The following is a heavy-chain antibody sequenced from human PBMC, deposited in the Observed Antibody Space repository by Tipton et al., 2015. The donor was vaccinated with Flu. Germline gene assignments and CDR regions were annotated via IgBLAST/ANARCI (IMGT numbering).Heavy chain of an antibody. CDR2: IHYSGTT. J-gene: IGHJ4*02. Sequence: TLSLTCAVYGGSLSGYYLSWIRQPPGKGLEWIGVIHYSGTTYYNPSLKSRVTVSVDTSKNQFSLNLRSVTAADTAVYYCARVGDSSVSYGLDYWGQGTLVTVSS. CDR3: ARVGDSSVSYGLDY. V-gene: IGHV4-34*01. D-gene: IGHD3-22*01. CDR1: GGSLSGYY.